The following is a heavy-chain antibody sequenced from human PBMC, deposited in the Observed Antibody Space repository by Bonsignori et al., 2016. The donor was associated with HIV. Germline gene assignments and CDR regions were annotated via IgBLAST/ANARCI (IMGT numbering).Heavy chain of an antibody. CDR2: IKQDGSER. J-gene: IGHJ5*01. V-gene: IGHV3-7*03. Sequence: WIRQPPGKGLEWVATIKQDGSERNYVDSARGRFTISRDNANNSLYLQMYRLRAEDTAIYYCARDLRYYYGSGSSFDFWGQGALVTVSS. D-gene: IGHD3-10*01. CDR3: ARDLRYYYGSGSSFDF.